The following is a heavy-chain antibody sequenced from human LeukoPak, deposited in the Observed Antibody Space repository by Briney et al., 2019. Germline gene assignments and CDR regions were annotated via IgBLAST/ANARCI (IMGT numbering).Heavy chain of an antibody. CDR1: GFTFSDYY. CDR2: ISSSGSTI. Sequence: GASLRLSCAASGFTFSDYYMSWIRPPPGKRLEWVSYISSSGSTIYYADSVKGRFTISRDNAKNSLYLQMNSLRAEDTAVYYCARDRGSSWTYYYYYMDVWGKGTTVTVSS. D-gene: IGHD6-13*01. J-gene: IGHJ6*03. CDR3: ARDRGSSWTYYYYYMDV. V-gene: IGHV3-11*01.